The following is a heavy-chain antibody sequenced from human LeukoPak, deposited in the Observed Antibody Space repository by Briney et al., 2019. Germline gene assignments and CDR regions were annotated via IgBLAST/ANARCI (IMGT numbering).Heavy chain of an antibody. Sequence: GGSPRLSCAASGFTVSSNYMSWVRQAPGKGLEWVASINHNGNVNYYVDSVKGRFTISRDNAKNSLYLQMSNLRAEGTAVYFCARGGGLDVWGQGATVTVSS. CDR2: INHNGNVN. J-gene: IGHJ6*02. CDR3: ARGGGLDV. V-gene: IGHV3-7*03. D-gene: IGHD3-16*01. CDR1: GFTVSSNY.